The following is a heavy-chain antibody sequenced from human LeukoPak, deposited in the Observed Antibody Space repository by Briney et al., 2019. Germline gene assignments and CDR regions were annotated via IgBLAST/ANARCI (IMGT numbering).Heavy chain of an antibody. CDR1: GFTFSSYA. V-gene: IGHV3-23*01. J-gene: IGHJ4*02. D-gene: IGHD1-26*01. CDR3: AKSRVSYWVPEFDY. CDR2: ISGSGDST. Sequence: PGGSLRLSCAASGFTFSSYAMNWVRQAPGKGLEWVSAISGSGDSTDYADSVKGRFPISRDNSKNTLYLQMNSLRAEDTAIYYCAKSRVSYWVPEFDYWGQGILVTVSS.